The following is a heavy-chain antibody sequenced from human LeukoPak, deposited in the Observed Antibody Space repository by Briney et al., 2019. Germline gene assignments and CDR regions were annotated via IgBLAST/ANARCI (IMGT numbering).Heavy chain of an antibody. CDR2: IYYSGST. Sequence: SETLSLTCTVSGGSISSGDYYGSWIRQPPGKGLEWIGYIYYSGSTYYNPSLKSRVTISVDTSKNQFSLKLSSVTAADTAVYYCARVLSGWSFDYWGQGTLVTVSS. CDR3: ARVLSGWSFDY. V-gene: IGHV4-30-4*01. J-gene: IGHJ4*02. D-gene: IGHD6-19*01. CDR1: GGSISSGDYY.